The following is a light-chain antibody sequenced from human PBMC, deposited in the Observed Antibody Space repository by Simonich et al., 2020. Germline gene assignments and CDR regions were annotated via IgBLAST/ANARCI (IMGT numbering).Light chain of an antibody. J-gene: IGKJ2*01. CDR1: QSVLYSSNNKNY. Sequence: DIVMTQSPDSLAVSLGERATINCKSSQSVLYSSNNKNYLAWYQQKPGKPPKLLIYFASTRESGVPDRFSGSGSGTDFTLTISSLQAEDVAVYYCQQYYSTPYTFGQGTKLEIK. V-gene: IGKV4-1*01. CDR3: QQYYSTPYT. CDR2: FAS.